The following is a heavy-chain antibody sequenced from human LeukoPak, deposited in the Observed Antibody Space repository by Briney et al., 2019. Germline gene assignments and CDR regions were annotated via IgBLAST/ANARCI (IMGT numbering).Heavy chain of an antibody. J-gene: IGHJ5*02. CDR3: ARDLGQYYDTGDNWFDP. D-gene: IGHD3-22*01. CDR2: INGDGSGT. Sequence: GGSLRLSCAASGFTFSDYWMHWVRQDPGKGLMWVSRINGDGSGTAYADFVKGRFTISRDNAKNTLNLQMNSLRAEDTAVYYCARDLGQYYDTGDNWFDPWGQGTLVTVSS. CDR1: GFTFSDYW. V-gene: IGHV3-74*01.